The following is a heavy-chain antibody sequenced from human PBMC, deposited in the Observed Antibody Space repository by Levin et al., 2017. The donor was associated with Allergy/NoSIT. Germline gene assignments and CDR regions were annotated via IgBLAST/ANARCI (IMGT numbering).Heavy chain of an antibody. J-gene: IGHJ4*02. V-gene: IGHV3-23*01. CDR2: ISGSGGST. CDR1: GFTFSSYA. CDR3: AKGGDFWSGYFLHFDY. Sequence: GESLKISCAASGFTFSSYAMSWVRQAPGKGLEWVSAISGSGGSTYYADSVKGRFTISRDNSKNTLYLQMNSLRAEDTAVYYCAKGGDFWSGYFLHFDYWGQGTLVTVSS. D-gene: IGHD3-3*01.